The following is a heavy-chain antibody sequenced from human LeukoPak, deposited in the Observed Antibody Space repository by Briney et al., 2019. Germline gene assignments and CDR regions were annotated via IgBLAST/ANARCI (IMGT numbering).Heavy chain of an antibody. CDR1: GFTFSNYA. Sequence: GGSLRLSCATSGFTFSNYAMSWVRQAPGKGLEWVSGIRSSGHNTYYEDSVKGRFTISRDNSKNMLYLQMNSLRAEDTAVYYCAKYVCGGDCYDYFDCWGQGTLVTVSS. CDR3: AKYVCGGDCYDYFDC. D-gene: IGHD2-21*02. V-gene: IGHV3-23*01. J-gene: IGHJ4*02. CDR2: IRSSGHNT.